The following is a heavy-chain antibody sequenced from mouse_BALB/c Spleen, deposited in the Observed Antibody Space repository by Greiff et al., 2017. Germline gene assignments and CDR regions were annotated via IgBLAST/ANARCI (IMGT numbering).Heavy chain of an antibody. CDR1: GFTFSSYT. CDR2: ISNGGGST. D-gene: IGHD2-1*01. J-gene: IGHJ4*01. V-gene: IGHV5-12-2*01. CDR3: ARHNGNYVDAMDY. Sequence: EVKLVESGGGLVQPGGSLKLSCAASGFTFSSYTMSWVRQTPEKRLEWVAYISNGGGSTYYPDTVKGRFTISRDNAKNTLYLQMSSLKSEDTAMYYCARHNGNYVDAMDYWGQGTSVTVSS.